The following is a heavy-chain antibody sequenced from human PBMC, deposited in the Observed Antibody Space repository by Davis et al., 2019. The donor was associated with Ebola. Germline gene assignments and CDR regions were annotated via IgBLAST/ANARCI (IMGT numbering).Heavy chain of an antibody. V-gene: IGHV3-73*01. J-gene: IGHJ4*02. CDR3: ARVDHGYDY. CDR1: GFTFSGSA. Sequence: GESLKISCAASGFTFSGSAMHWVRQASGKGLEWVGRIRSKANSYATAYAASVKGRFTISRDDSKNTAYLQMGSLRAEDMAVYYCARVDHGYDYWGQGTLVTVSS. CDR2: IRSKANSYAT. D-gene: IGHD2-2*03.